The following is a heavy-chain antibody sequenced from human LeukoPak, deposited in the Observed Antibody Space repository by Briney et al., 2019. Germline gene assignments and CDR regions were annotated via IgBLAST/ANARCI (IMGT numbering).Heavy chain of an antibody. Sequence: SVKVSCKASGGTFSSYAISWVRQAPGQGLEGMGGIIPIFCTANYAQKFQGRVTITTDESTSTPYMELSSLRSQDTAVYYCARAYDILPGPDYWGQGTLVTVSS. V-gene: IGHV1-69*05. CDR1: GGTFSSYA. CDR2: IIPIFCTA. J-gene: IGHJ4*02. D-gene: IGHD3-9*01. CDR3: ARAYDILPGPDY.